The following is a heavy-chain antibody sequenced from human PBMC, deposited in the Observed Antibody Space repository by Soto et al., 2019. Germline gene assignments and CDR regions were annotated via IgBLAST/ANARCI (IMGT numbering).Heavy chain of an antibody. CDR1: GSTFSRYE. D-gene: IGHD3-3*01. CDR3: ANDFWSEYS. J-gene: IGHJ4*02. V-gene: IGHV3-48*03. Sequence: PGGSLRLSCAASGSTFSRYEMNWVRQAPGKGLEWVSYISGSSSMIYYADSVKGRFTISRDNAKNSLYLQMNSLRAEDTAVYYCANDFWSEYSRGKGTLVTVSS. CDR2: ISGSSSMI.